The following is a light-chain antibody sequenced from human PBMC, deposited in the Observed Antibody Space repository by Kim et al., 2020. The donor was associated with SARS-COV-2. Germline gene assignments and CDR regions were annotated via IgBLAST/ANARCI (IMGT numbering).Light chain of an antibody. Sequence: SYELTQPRSVSVALGQTARITCGGNNIVTKNVHWYQQKPGQAPVLVMYRDTNRPSGIPERFSGSNSGNTATLTISRAQAGDEADYYCQVWDSSTWVFGGG. CDR3: QVWDSSTWV. J-gene: IGLJ3*02. CDR1: NIVTKN. CDR2: RDT. V-gene: IGLV3-9*01.